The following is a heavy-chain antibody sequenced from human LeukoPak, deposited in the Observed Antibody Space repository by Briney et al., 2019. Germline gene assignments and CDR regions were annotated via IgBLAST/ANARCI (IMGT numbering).Heavy chain of an antibody. CDR1: GFTFSSYS. CDR3: AKGKGSSSSSIDW. D-gene: IGHD2-15*01. J-gene: IGHJ4*02. CDR2: ISSSSSYI. V-gene: IGHV3-21*04. Sequence: PGGSLRLSCAASGFTFSSYSMNWVRQAPGKGLEWVSSISSSSSYIYYADSVKGRFTISRDNAKNSLYLQIHSLRAEDTAVYYCAKGKGSSSSSIDWWGQGTLVTVSS.